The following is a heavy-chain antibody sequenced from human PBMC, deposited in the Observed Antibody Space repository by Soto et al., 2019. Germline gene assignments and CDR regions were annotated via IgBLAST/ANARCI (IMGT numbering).Heavy chain of an antibody. CDR3: AREGRFLEWLSPHYYYYGMDV. Sequence: GXSVKVSCKASVYTFTRYYMHWVRQAPGQGLEWMGIINPSGGSTSYAQKFQGRVTMTRDTSTSTVYMELSSLRSEDTAVYYCAREGRFLEWLSPHYYYYGMDVWGQGTTVTVSS. CDR1: VYTFTRYY. D-gene: IGHD3-3*01. CDR2: INPSGGST. J-gene: IGHJ6*02. V-gene: IGHV1-46*01.